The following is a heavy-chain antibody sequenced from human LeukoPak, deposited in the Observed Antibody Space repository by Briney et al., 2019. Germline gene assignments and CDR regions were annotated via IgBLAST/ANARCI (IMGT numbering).Heavy chain of an antibody. CDR1: GFIFSDYG. CDR3: AELGITMIGGV. V-gene: IGHV3-30*02. CDR2: IQYDGSNQ. Sequence: PGGSLTLSCAASGFIFSDYGMHWVRQAPGKGLEGVAFIQYDGSNQFYADSVKGRFTIPRENAKNSLYLQMNSLRAEDTAVYYCAELGITMIGGVWGKGTTVTISS. J-gene: IGHJ6*04. D-gene: IGHD3-10*02.